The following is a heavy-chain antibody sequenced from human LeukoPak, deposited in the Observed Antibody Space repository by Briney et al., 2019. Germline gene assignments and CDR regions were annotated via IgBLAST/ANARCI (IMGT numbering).Heavy chain of an antibody. Sequence: ASVKVSCKASGYIXSSYYIHWVRQAPGQGLEWMGWINPVSGGTNYAQKFQGRVTMTRDTSINTVYMELRSLRSDDTALYYCARDAPGTAATGDVWGQGTTVTVSS. V-gene: IGHV1-2*02. CDR1: GYIXSSYY. J-gene: IGHJ6*02. D-gene: IGHD6-25*01. CDR2: INPVSGGT. CDR3: ARDAPGTAATGDV.